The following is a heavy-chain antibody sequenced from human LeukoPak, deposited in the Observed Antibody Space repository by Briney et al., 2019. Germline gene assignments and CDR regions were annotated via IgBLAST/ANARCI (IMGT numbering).Heavy chain of an antibody. V-gene: IGHV1-18*04. CDR3: ARRLLWFGELAEDY. CDR1: GYTFTSYG. Sequence: ASLRVSCTASGYTFTSYGISWVRQAPGKGLEWMGGISAYNGNTNYAQKVQGRVTMTTDTSTSTAYMKLRSLRTEDTAVYYCARRLLWFGELAEDYWGQGTLVTVSS. CDR2: ISAYNGNT. J-gene: IGHJ4*02. D-gene: IGHD3-10*01.